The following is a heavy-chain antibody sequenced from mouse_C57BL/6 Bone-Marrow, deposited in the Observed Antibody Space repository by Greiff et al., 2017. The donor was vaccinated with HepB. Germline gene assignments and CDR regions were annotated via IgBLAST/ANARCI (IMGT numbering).Heavy chain of an antibody. CDR3: ASPQRSFYAMDY. D-gene: IGHD3-2*02. J-gene: IGHJ4*01. V-gene: IGHV14-3*01. CDR1: GFNIKNTY. CDR2: IDPANGNT. Sequence: EVMLVESVAELVRPGASVKLSCTASGFNIKNTYMHWVKQRPEQGLEWIGRIDPANGNTKYAPKFQGKATITADTSTNTAYLQLSSLTSEDTAIYYCASPQRSFYAMDYWGQGTSVTVSS.